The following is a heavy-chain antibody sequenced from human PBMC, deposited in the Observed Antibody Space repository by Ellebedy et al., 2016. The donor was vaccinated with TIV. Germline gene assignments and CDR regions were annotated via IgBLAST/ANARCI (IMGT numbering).Heavy chain of an antibody. CDR3: ATDGSYGDYRSPTHAFVM. CDR2: INQDGSDK. D-gene: IGHD4-17*01. Sequence: GESLKISCGASGFSFRSYWMTWVRQAPGKGLEWVANINQDGSDKYYVDSVKGRFTIARDNAKNSLYLQMSSLRVEDTAVYYCATDGSYGDYRSPTHAFVMWGQGKMVAVSS. CDR1: GFSFRSYW. V-gene: IGHV3-7*01. J-gene: IGHJ3*02.